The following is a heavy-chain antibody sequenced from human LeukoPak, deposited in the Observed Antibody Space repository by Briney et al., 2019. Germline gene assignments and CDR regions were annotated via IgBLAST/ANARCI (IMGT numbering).Heavy chain of an antibody. V-gene: IGHV4-39*01. CDR1: GGSISSSSYY. J-gene: IGHJ4*02. D-gene: IGHD3-3*01. Sequence: SETLSLTCTVSGGSISSSSYYWGWIRQPPGKGLEWIGSIYYSGSTYYNPSLKSRVTISVDTSKNQFSLKLSSVTAADTAVYYCARLIWSGYFYWGQGTLVTVSS. CDR2: IYYSGST. CDR3: ARLIWSGYFY.